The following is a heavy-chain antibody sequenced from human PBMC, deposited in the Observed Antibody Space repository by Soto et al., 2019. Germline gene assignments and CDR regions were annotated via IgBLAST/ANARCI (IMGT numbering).Heavy chain of an antibody. CDR1: GFTFSSYA. J-gene: IGHJ3*02. Sequence: GGSLRLSCAASGFTFSSYAMHWVRQAPGKGLEYVSAISSNGGSTYYANSVKGRFTISRDNSKNTLYLQMGSLRAEDMAVYYCARDRGSYAFDIWGQGTMVTVSS. D-gene: IGHD5-12*01. CDR2: ISSNGGST. CDR3: ARDRGSYAFDI. V-gene: IGHV3-64*01.